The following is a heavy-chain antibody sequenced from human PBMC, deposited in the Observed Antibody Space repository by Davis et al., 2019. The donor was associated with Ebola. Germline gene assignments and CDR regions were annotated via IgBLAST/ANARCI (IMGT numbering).Heavy chain of an antibody. V-gene: IGHV1-46*01. CDR3: ANGGRVVYGTYYFDS. CDR2: INPNGGTA. J-gene: IGHJ4*02. CDR1: GYTFTSYY. Sequence: AASVKVSCKASGYTFTSYYMHWVRQAPGQGLEWMGIINPNGGTANYAQKFQGRVTMTRDMSTSTVFMELSNLRSDDTAMYYCANGGRVVYGTYYFDSWGQGTLVTVSS. D-gene: IGHD2-8*02.